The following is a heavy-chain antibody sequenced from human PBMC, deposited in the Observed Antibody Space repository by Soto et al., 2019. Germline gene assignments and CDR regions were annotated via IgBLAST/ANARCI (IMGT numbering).Heavy chain of an antibody. D-gene: IGHD3-22*01. CDR1: GFTFSSYG. CDR2: IWYDGSNK. Sequence: GGSLRLSCAASGFTFSSYGMHWVRQAPGKGLEWVAVIWYDGSNKYYADSVKGRFTISRDNSKNTLYLQMNSLRAEDTAVYYCARGGYYYDSSGYLGIDYWGQGTLVTVSS. J-gene: IGHJ4*02. V-gene: IGHV3-33*01. CDR3: ARGGYYYDSSGYLGIDY.